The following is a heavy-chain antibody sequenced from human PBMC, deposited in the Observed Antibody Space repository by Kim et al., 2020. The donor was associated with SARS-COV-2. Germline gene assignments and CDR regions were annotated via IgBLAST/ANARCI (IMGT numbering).Heavy chain of an antibody. D-gene: IGHD3-9*01. CDR2: ISSSGSTI. Sequence: GGSLRLSCAASGFTFSDYYMSWIRQAPGKGLEWVSYISSSGSTIYYADSVKGRFTISRDNAKNSLYLQMNSLRAEDTAVYYCARPLFYDTDDAFDIWGQGTMVTVSS. CDR1: GFTFSDYY. J-gene: IGHJ3*02. V-gene: IGHV3-11*01. CDR3: ARPLFYDTDDAFDI.